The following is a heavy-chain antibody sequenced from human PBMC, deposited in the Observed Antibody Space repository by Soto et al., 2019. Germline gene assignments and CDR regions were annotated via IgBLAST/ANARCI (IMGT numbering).Heavy chain of an antibody. D-gene: IGHD3-16*01. V-gene: IGHV3-30*04. CDR2: ISSDGTEK. Sequence: QVQLVESGGGVAQPGRSLRLFCAASGFTLSSYSLHWVRQSPGKGLEWVAAISSDGTEKHYADSVKGRFTISRDNSKNTLSLQLNSLRTEDTAVYYCARMFGLSYGPANRGMDGWGQGTTVTVSS. CDR3: ARMFGLSYGPANRGMDG. J-gene: IGHJ6*01. CDR1: GFTLSSYS.